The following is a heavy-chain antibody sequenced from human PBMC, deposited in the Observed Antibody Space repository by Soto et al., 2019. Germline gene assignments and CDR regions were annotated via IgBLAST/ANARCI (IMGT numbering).Heavy chain of an antibody. Sequence: SETLSLTCTVSGGSISSYYWSWIRQPPGKGLEWIGYIYYSGSTNYNPSLKSRVTIPVDTSKNQFSLKLSSVTAADTAVYYCARGDYDILTGWPYYYYGMDVWGQGTTVTVSS. V-gene: IGHV4-59*01. D-gene: IGHD3-9*01. CDR3: ARGDYDILTGWPYYYYGMDV. J-gene: IGHJ6*02. CDR2: IYYSGST. CDR1: GGSISSYY.